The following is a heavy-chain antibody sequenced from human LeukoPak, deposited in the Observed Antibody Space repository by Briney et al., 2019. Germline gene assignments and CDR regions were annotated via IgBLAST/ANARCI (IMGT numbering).Heavy chain of an antibody. CDR3: ARDRLAAAGNFDY. CDR2: ISSGSSTI. CDR1: GFTFSNYG. D-gene: IGHD6-13*01. J-gene: IGHJ4*02. V-gene: IGHV3-48*02. Sequence: GGSLRLSCAASGFTFSNYGMNWVRQAPGKGLEWVSYISSGSSTIYYADSVKGRSTISRDNAKNSLSLQMNSLRDEDTAVYYCARDRLAAAGNFDYWGQGTLVTVSS.